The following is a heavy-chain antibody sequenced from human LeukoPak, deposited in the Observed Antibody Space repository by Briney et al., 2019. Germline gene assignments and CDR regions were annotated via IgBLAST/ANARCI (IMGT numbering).Heavy chain of an antibody. CDR1: GFIFTNYF. CDR3: ATETWFYFDY. CDR2: IRQDGSDK. Sequence: QSGGSLRLSCAASGFIFTNYFMSWVRQAPGKGLEWVANIRQDGSDKYYVDSVEGRFTISRDNTRTSLSLQMNSLRAEDTAVYYCATETWFYFDYWGQGTLVTVSS. D-gene: IGHD3-9*01. V-gene: IGHV3-7*04. J-gene: IGHJ4*02.